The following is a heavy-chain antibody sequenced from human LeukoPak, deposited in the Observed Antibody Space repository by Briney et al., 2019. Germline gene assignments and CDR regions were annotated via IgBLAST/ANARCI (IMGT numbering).Heavy chain of an antibody. Sequence: GGTLRLSCAASGFIFSSHGMNWVRQAPGKGLEWVSSISSSSSSIYYADSVKGRFTISRDNAKNSLYLQMNSLRAEDTAVYYCARGPLPDYWGQGTLVTVSS. V-gene: IGHV3-21*01. CDR3: ARGPLPDY. CDR2: ISSSSSSI. J-gene: IGHJ4*02. CDR1: GFIFSSHG.